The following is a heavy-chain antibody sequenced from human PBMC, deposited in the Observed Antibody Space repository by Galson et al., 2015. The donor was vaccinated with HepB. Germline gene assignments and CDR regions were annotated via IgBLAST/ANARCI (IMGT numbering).Heavy chain of an antibody. V-gene: IGHV3-23*01. D-gene: IGHD1-7*01. CDR2: VRDTGGTT. CDR1: GFTFGGFA. Sequence: SLRLSCAASGFTFGGFAMTWVRQAPGKGLEWVSTVRDTGGTTFYADSVKGRFTISRDNSKNTLYLQMNSLRAEDTAVYYCAKARGGTWGEVFYGYWGQGTLVTVSS. CDR3: AKARGGTWGEVFYGY. J-gene: IGHJ4*02.